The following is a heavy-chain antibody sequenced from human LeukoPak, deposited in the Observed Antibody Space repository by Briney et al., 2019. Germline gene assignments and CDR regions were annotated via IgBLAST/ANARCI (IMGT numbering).Heavy chain of an antibody. V-gene: IGHV3-30*14. CDR3: ATLWGGSFAFDI. D-gene: IGHD3-16*01. Sequence: PRGSLRLSCAASGSTFSDYYMSWIRQAPGKGLEWVAVISYDGSNKYYADSVQGRFTISRDNSNNTLYLLMNSLRAEDTAVYYCATLWGGSFAFDIWGQGTMVTVSS. CDR2: ISYDGSNK. J-gene: IGHJ3*02. CDR1: GSTFSDYY.